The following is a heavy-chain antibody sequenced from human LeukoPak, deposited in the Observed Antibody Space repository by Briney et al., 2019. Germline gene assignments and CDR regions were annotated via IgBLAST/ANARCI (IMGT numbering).Heavy chain of an antibody. CDR3: ARLIRRSLVTATHLFDY. Sequence: GASVKVSCKTSDYSFRTFGITWVRQAPGQGLEWMGWISTNSGDTNYAQNLQGRVSMTTDTSTSTVYMELRRLTFDDTAVYYCARLIRRSLVTATHLFDYWGQGTLVTVSS. V-gene: IGHV1-18*01. D-gene: IGHD2-21*02. J-gene: IGHJ4*02. CDR1: DYSFRTFG. CDR2: ISTNSGDT.